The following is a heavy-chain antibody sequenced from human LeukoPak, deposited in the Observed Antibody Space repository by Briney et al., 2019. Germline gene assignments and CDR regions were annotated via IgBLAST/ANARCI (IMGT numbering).Heavy chain of an antibody. CDR3: ARVERQWPTCKYYFEN. CDR1: GGSFGTYY. V-gene: IGHV4-59*01. CDR2: IYYSGST. J-gene: IGHJ4*02. Sequence: SETLSLTCTVSGGSFGTYYWSWIRQPPGKGLEWIGDIYYSGSTNYNPSLKSRVTISVDTSKNQFSLKLSSVTAADTAVYYCARVERQWPTCKYYFENWGQGTMVTVSS. D-gene: IGHD6-19*01.